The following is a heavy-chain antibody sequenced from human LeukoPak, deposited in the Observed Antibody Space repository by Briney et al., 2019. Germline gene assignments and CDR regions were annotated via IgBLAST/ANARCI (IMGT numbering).Heavy chain of an antibody. Sequence: GGSLRLSCAASGFTFDTYNFNWVRQAPGKGLEWVATIRSYSSYIHYADSVKGRFIISRDDAKKSMYLQMNSLRVEDTAVYFCARYSEVYYYVDVWGTGTTVTISS. CDR2: IRSYSSYI. CDR1: GFTFDTYN. J-gene: IGHJ6*03. CDR3: ARYSEVYYYVDV. V-gene: IGHV3-21*01. D-gene: IGHD2-21*01.